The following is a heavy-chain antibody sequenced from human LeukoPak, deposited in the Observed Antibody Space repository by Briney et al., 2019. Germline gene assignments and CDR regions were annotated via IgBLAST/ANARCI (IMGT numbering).Heavy chain of an antibody. J-gene: IGHJ6*02. D-gene: IGHD3-10*01. Sequence: SETLSLTCTVSGGSISSYYWSWIRQPAGKGLEWIGRIYTSGSTNHNPSLKSRVTMSVDTSKNQFSLKLSSVTAADTAVYYCARVGLGYYYGSGSYHYYYGMDVWGQGTTVTVSS. CDR1: GGSISSYY. V-gene: IGHV4-4*07. CDR2: IYTSGST. CDR3: ARVGLGYYYGSGSYHYYYGMDV.